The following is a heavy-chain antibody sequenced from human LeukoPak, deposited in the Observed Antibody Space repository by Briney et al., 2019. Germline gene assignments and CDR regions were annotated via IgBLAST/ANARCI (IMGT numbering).Heavy chain of an antibody. Sequence: QSGGSLRLSCAASGFTFRNYAMTWVRQAPGKGLEWVSAISDDGSDPKNAVTVKGRFTISRDNSKNKLYLQMNSLRAEDTAIYFCAKDWSCASWGQGTLVTVSS. CDR3: AKDWSCAS. D-gene: IGHD3-16*01. CDR2: ISDDGSDP. CDR1: GFTFRNYA. J-gene: IGHJ4*02. V-gene: IGHV3-23*01.